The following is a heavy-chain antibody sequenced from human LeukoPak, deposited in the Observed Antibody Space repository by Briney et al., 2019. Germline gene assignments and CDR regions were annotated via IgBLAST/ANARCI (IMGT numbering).Heavy chain of an antibody. V-gene: IGHV4-59*01. CDR3: ASVDYQYYFDY. J-gene: IGHJ4*02. D-gene: IGHD4-11*01. CDR1: GGSISSYY. Sequence: PSETLSLTCTVSGGSISSYYWSWIRQPPGKGLEWIGYIYYSGSTRYNPSLKSRVTISVDTSKSHFSLKLSSVTAADTAVYYCASVDYQYYFDYWGQGTLVTVSS. CDR2: IYYSGST.